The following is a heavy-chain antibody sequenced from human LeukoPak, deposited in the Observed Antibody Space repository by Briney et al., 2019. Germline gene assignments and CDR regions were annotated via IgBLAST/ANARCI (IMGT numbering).Heavy chain of an antibody. Sequence: GASVKVSCKASGYTFTSYGISWVRQAPGQGLEWMGWISAYNGNTNYAQKLQGRVTMTTDTSTSTAYMELRSLRSDDTAVYYCARGWVRGVIAYYYYGMDVWDKGTTVTVSS. D-gene: IGHD3-10*01. CDR1: GYTFTSYG. V-gene: IGHV1-18*04. CDR3: ARGWVRGVIAYYYYGMDV. J-gene: IGHJ6*04. CDR2: ISAYNGNT.